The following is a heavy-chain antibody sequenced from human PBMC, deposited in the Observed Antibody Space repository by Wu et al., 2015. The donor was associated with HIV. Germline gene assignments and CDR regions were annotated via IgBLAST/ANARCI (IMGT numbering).Heavy chain of an antibody. CDR1: GYTFANYY. Sequence: QVQLVQSGAEVKKPGASVKVSCGTSGYTFANYYIHWLRQAPGQGLEWMAWINPSGGSTIYSENFEGRVTVTRDTSMKTVYMELDSLTSGDTAVYYCARDATPVTTEFGYWGQGTLITVSS. V-gene: IGHV1-2*02. CDR2: INPSGGST. J-gene: IGHJ4*02. CDR3: ARDATPVTTEFGY. D-gene: IGHD4-11*01.